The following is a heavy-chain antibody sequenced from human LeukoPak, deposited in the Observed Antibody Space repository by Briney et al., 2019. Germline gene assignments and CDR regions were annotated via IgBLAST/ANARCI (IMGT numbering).Heavy chain of an antibody. D-gene: IGHD1-26*01. V-gene: IGHV4-31*03. J-gene: IGHJ4*02. CDR3: ARDAANSGSY. CDR1: GGSISSGGYY. Sequence: SETLSLTCTVSGGSISSGGYYWSWIRQHPGKGLEWIGYIYYSGSTYYNPSLKSRVTISVDTSKNQFSLKLSSVTAADTAVYYCARDAANSGSYCGQGTLVTVSS. CDR2: IYYSGST.